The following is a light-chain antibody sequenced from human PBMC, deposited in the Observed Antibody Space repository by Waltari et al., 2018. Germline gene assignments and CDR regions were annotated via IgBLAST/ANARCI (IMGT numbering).Light chain of an antibody. CDR3: QQYNNWPPLT. CDR2: HAS. CDR1: ESVGTN. J-gene: IGKJ4*01. V-gene: IGKV3-15*01. Sequence: ETVMTQSPATLSVAPGESATLSCRATESVGTNLAWYLQKPGQPPRPLIYHASARATGVPNRFSGSGSGTEFTLTISSLQSEDFALYFCQQYNNWPPLTFGGGTKVEMK.